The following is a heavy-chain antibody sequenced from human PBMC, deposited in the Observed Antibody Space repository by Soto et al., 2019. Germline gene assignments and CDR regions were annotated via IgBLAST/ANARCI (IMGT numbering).Heavy chain of an antibody. CDR1: GFSLSDYS. D-gene: IGHD3-10*01. CDR2: ISSSISYT. CDR3: ARDGQTYGQGDY. Sequence: QVHLVESGGGLVKPGGSLTLSCAASGFSLSDYSMSWIRQAPGKGLEWVSYISSSISYTHYADSVKGRFTASRDNAKNSVYLHLNSLRAEDTSVYYCARDGQTYGQGDYWGQGTPVTVS. V-gene: IGHV3-11*06. J-gene: IGHJ4*02.